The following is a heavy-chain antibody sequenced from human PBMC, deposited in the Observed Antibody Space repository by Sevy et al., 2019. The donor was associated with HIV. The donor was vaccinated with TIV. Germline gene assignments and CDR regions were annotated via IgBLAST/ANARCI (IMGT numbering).Heavy chain of an antibody. Sequence: SETLSLTCAVYGGSFSGYYWSWIRQPPGKGLEWIGEINHSGSTNYNPSLKSRVTISVDTSKNQFSLKLSSVTAADTXXXXXXXXXXVVPAASQIAARHYYYYYGMDVWGQGTTVTVSS. J-gene: IGHJ6*02. V-gene: IGHV4-34*01. D-gene: IGHD2-2*01. CDR1: GGSFSGYY. CDR2: INHSGST. CDR3: XXXXXVVPAASQIAARHYYYYYGMDV.